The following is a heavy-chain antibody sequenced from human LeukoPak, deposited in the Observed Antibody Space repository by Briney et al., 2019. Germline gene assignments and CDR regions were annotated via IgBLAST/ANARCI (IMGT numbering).Heavy chain of an antibody. CDR1: GGSFSGYY. CDR3: ARGRYYYGSGIYYYYGMDV. J-gene: IGHJ6*02. V-gene: IGHV4-34*01. Sequence: PSETLSLTCAVYGGSFSGYYWSWIRQPPGKGLEWIGEINHSGSTNYNPSLKSRVTISVDTSKNQFSLKLSSVTAADTAVYYCARGRYYYGSGIYYYYGMDVWGQGTTVTVSS. D-gene: IGHD3-10*01. CDR2: INHSGST.